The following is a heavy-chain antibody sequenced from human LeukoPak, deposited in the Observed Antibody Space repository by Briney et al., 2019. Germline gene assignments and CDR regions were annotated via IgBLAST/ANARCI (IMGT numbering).Heavy chain of an antibody. Sequence: GGSLRLSCAASGFTFGSYAMSWVRQVPGEGLEWVSGVSGSGYMTYYADSVKGRFTISRDNFKNTLYLQMDSLRAEDTAIYYCAKDRVCSSTSYYPGWWGQGTLVTVSS. CDR1: GFTFGSYA. CDR2: VSGSGYMT. D-gene: IGHD2-2*01. V-gene: IGHV3-23*01. CDR3: AKDRVCSSTSYYPGW. J-gene: IGHJ4*02.